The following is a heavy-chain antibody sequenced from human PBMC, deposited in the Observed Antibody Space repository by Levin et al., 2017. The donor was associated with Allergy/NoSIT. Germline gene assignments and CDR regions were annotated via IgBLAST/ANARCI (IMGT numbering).Heavy chain of an antibody. CDR2: IYYSGSGFYSGST. D-gene: IGHD1-1*01. CDR3: ARHGSATTFAVSD. CDR1: VGSISSTAYY. J-gene: IGHJ4*02. V-gene: IGHV4-39*01. Sequence: PSETLSLTCTVSVGSISSTAYYWGWIRQPPGTGLEWIGSIYYSGSGFYSGSTYYNPSLKSRVTVSVDTSKNQFSLKLSSVTAADTAVYYCARHGSATTFAVSDWGQGVLVTVSS.